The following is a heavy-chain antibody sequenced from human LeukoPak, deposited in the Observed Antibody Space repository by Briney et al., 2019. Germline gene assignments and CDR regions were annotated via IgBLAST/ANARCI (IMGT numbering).Heavy chain of an antibody. D-gene: IGHD3-10*01. Sequence: GGSLRLSCAASGFTVSSNYMSWVRQAPGKGLEWVSLIYSGGSTYYADSVKGRFTISRDNSKNTLYLQMSSLRAEDTAVYYCARIKTEIGSDMARGVQIYYYYGMDVWGQGTTATVSS. J-gene: IGHJ6*02. V-gene: IGHV3-66*01. CDR2: IYSGGST. CDR3: ARIKTEIGSDMARGVQIYYYYGMDV. CDR1: GFTVSSNY.